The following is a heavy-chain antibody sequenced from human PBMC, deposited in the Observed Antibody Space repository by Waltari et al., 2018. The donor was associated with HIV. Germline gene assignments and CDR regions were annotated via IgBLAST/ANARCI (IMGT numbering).Heavy chain of an antibody. V-gene: IGHV4-39*07. CDR2: LYYSGST. CDR1: GGSISSRNYY. Sequence: QLQLQESGPGLVKPSETLSLTCTVSGGSISSRNYYWGWVRQPPGKGLEWIANLYYSGSTYYNPSLKSRVTISIDTSKNQFSLKLTSVTAADTAVYFCARFLGWELLRYFDLWGRGTLVTVSS. J-gene: IGHJ2*01. CDR3: ARFLGWELLRYFDL. D-gene: IGHD1-26*01.